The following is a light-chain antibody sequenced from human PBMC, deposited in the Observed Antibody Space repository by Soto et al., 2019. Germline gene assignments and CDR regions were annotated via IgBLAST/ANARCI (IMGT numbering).Light chain of an antibody. CDR3: CSYAGSSTPYV. Sequence: QSVLTQPAFVSGSPGQSITISCTGTSSDVGSYNLVSWYQQHPGKAPKLMIYEGSKRPSGVSNRFSGSKSGNTASLTISGLQAEDEADYYCCSYAGSSTPYVFGTGTKVTV. V-gene: IGLV2-23*01. CDR2: EGS. J-gene: IGLJ1*01. CDR1: SSDVGSYNL.